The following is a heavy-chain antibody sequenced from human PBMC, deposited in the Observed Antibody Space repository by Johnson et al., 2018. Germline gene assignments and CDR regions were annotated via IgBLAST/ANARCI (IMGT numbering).Heavy chain of an antibody. Sequence: VQLLESGGGLVKPGGSLRLSCVASGFTFSDYYMSWIRQAPGKGLEWVSYISTSGTTTYYADSVKGRFSISRDDVKNSLYLQMNSLRAVDTAVYYCVPAWLPFYIWGQGTVVTVSS. V-gene: IGHV3-11*04. D-gene: IGHD3-9*01. CDR1: GFTFSDYY. CDR3: VPAWLPFYI. CDR2: ISTSGTTT. J-gene: IGHJ3*02.